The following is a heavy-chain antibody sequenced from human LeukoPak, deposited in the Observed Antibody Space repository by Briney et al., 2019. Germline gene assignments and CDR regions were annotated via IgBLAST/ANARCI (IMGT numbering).Heavy chain of an antibody. Sequence: GGSLRLSCAASGFTFSSYEMNWVRQAPGKGLEWVSYISSSGSTIYYADSVKGRFTISRDNAKNSLYLQMNSLRAEDTALYYCAKGPLYYYDSTGYIDYWGQGTLVTVSS. D-gene: IGHD3-22*01. CDR1: GFTFSSYE. V-gene: IGHV3-48*03. CDR3: AKGPLYYYDSTGYIDY. J-gene: IGHJ4*02. CDR2: ISSSGSTI.